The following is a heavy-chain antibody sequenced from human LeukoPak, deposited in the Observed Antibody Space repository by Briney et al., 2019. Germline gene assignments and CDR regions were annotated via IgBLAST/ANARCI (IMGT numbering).Heavy chain of an antibody. CDR3: AKDIVIVATTPYYFDY. V-gene: IGHV3-30*02. Sequence: PGGSLRLSCAASGFTFSSYGMHWVRQAPGKGLEWVAFIRYDGSNKYYADSVKGRFTISRDNSKNTLYLQMNSLRAEDTAVYYCAKDIVIVATTPYYFDYWGQGTLVTVSS. CDR2: IRYDGSNK. J-gene: IGHJ4*02. CDR1: GFTFSSYG. D-gene: IGHD5-12*01.